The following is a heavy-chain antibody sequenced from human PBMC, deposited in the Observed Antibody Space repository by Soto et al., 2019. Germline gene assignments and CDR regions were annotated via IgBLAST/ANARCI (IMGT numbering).Heavy chain of an antibody. Sequence: SETLSLTCTVSGGSISSYYWSWIRQPPGKGLEWIGYIYYSGSTNYNPSLKSRVTISVDTSKNQFSLKLSSVTAADTAVYYCARRYGYSFDYWGQTTLVTVST. CDR3: ARRYGYSFDY. V-gene: IGHV4-59*08. CDR1: GGSISSYY. D-gene: IGHD1-1*01. CDR2: IYYSGST. J-gene: IGHJ4*02.